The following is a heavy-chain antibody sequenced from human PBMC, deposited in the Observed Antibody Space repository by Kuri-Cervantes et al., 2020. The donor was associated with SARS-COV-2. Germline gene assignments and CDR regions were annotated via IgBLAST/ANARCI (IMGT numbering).Heavy chain of an antibody. D-gene: IGHD4-17*01. Sequence: ESLKISCTVSGGSISSGDYYWSWIRQPPGKGLEWIGSIYYSGSTYYNPSLKSRVTISVDTSKNQFSLKLSSVTAADTAVYYCARLTTVTTFDYWGQGTLVTVSS. CDR3: ARLTTVTTFDY. CDR2: IYYSGST. V-gene: IGHV4-39*01. CDR1: GGSISSGDYY. J-gene: IGHJ4*02.